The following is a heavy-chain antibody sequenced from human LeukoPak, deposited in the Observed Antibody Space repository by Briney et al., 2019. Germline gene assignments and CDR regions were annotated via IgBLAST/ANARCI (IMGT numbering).Heavy chain of an antibody. V-gene: IGHV3-7*01. CDR1: GFTFSSYA. D-gene: IGHD4-17*01. CDR2: IKQDGSEK. J-gene: IGHJ4*02. Sequence: GGSLRLSCAASGFTFSSYAMSWVRQAPGKGLEWVANIKQDGSEKYYVDSVKGRFTISRDNAKNSLYLQMNSLRAEDTAVYYCARSEGGYGDYVSPGDYWGQGTLVTVSS. CDR3: ARSEGGYGDYVSPGDY.